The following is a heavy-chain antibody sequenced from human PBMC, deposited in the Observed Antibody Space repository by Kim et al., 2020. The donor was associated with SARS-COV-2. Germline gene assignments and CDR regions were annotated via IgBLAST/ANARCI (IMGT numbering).Heavy chain of an antibody. CDR2: IYAGGGT. J-gene: IGHJ5*01. CDR3: ARSAMVRGAPDS. V-gene: IGHV3-53*01. Sequence: GGSLRLSCTTSDFTVSSNYMNWVRQAPGKGLEWVSVIYAGGGTYYADSVKGRFTISRDNSKNTLYLQMNNLRVDDTALYYCARSAMVRGAPDSWGQGTLVTVSS. D-gene: IGHD3-10*01. CDR1: DFTVSSNY.